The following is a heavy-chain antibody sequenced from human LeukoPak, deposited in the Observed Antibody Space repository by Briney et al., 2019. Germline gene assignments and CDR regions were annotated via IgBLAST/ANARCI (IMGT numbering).Heavy chain of an antibody. CDR3: AEVGSTMIGGV. CDR2: ISNDGSTK. Sequence: SGGSLRLSCAASGFTFSSYAMHWVRQAPGKGLEWVAVISNDGSTKYHADSVKGRFTISRDNSKNTVYLQMNSRRAEDTAVYYCAEVGSTMIGGVWGKGTTVTVSS. V-gene: IGHV3-30*04. J-gene: IGHJ6*04. CDR1: GFTFSSYA. D-gene: IGHD3-10*02.